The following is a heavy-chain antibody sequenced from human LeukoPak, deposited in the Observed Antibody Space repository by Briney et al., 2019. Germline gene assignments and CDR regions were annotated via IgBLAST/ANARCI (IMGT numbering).Heavy chain of an antibody. D-gene: IGHD6-13*01. CDR3: ARRYSSSWSTINWFDP. V-gene: IGHV4-34*01. CDR1: GGSFSGYY. Sequence: PAETLSLTCAVSGGSFSGYYWTWIRQPPGKGLEWIGYIYHSGSTYYNPSLKSRVTISVDRSKNQFSLKLSSVTAADTAVYYCARRYSSSWSTINWFDPWGQGTLVTVSS. CDR2: IYHSGST. J-gene: IGHJ5*02.